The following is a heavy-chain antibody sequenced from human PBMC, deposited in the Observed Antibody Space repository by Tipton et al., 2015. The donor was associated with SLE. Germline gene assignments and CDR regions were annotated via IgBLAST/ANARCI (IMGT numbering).Heavy chain of an antibody. J-gene: IGHJ4*02. Sequence: TLSLTCAVYGGSFSGYYWSWIRQPPGKGLEWIGSMFYSGTTYYNPSLKSRFTISVDTPKNQFSLKLSSVTAADTAVYNCVRDRGYAHFDYWGQGTLVTVSS. D-gene: IGHD5-12*01. CDR2: MFYSGTT. CDR3: VRDRGYAHFDY. CDR1: GGSFSGYY. V-gene: IGHV4-34*12.